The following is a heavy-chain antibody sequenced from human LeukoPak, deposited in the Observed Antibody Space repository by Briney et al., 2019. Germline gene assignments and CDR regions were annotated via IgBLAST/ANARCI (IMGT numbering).Heavy chain of an antibody. CDR3: ARALYSGSYYFDY. V-gene: IGHV1-2*02. Sequence: ASVKVSCKAFGYIFSGYYMNWVRQAPGQGLEWMGWINPNSGGTNYAQKFQGRVTVTRDTSIGTAYMELGSLISDDTAVYYCARALYSGSYYFDYWGQGTLVTVSS. CDR2: INPNSGGT. CDR1: GYIFSGYY. J-gene: IGHJ4*02. D-gene: IGHD1-26*01.